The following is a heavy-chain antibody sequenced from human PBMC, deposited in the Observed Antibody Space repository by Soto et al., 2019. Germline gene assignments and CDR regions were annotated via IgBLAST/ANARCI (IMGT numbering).Heavy chain of an antibody. J-gene: IGHJ6*02. V-gene: IGHV3-23*01. CDR3: AKGPPWYSSSSAYYYYGMDV. Sequence: HPGGSLRLSCAASGFTFSSYAMSWVRQAPGKGLEWVSAISGSGGSTYYADSVKGRFTISRDNSKNTLYLQMNSLRAEDTAVYYCAKGPPWYSSSSAYYYYGMDVWGQGTTVTVSS. CDR1: GFTFSSYA. D-gene: IGHD6-6*01. CDR2: ISGSGGST.